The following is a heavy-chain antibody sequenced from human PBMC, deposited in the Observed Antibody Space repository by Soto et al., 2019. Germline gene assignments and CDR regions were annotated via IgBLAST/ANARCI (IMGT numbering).Heavy chain of an antibody. J-gene: IGHJ4*02. CDR3: ARNSGPDEHDSSGYCPFDY. CDR2: IYYSGST. V-gene: IGHV4-59*01. D-gene: IGHD3-22*01. CDR1: GGSISSYY. Sequence: PSETLSLTCTVSGGSISSYYWSWIRQPPGKGLEWIGYIYYSGSTNYNPSLKSRVTISVDTSKNQFSLKLSSVTAADTAVYYCARNSGPDEHDSSGYCPFDYWGQGTLVTVSS.